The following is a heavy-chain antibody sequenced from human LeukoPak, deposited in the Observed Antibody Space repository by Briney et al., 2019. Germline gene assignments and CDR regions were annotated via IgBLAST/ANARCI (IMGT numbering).Heavy chain of an antibody. CDR2: IIPIFGTA. CDR3: ASTSRIQLWDHADY. D-gene: IGHD5-18*01. CDR1: GGTFSSYA. V-gene: IGHV1-69*13. J-gene: IGHJ4*02. Sequence: SVKVSCKASGGTFSSYAISWVRQAPGQGLEWMGGIIPIFGTANYAQRFQGRVTITADESTSTAYMELSSLRSEDTAVYYCASTSRIQLWDHADYWGQGTLVTVSS.